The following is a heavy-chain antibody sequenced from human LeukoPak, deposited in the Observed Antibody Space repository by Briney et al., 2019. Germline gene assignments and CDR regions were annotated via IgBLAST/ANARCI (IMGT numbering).Heavy chain of an antibody. CDR3: AREGY. J-gene: IGHJ4*02. V-gene: IGHV4-34*01. Sequence: PSETLSLTCAVYGESFSGYYWSWIRQPPGKGLEWIGEINHSGSTNYNPSLKSRVTISVDTSKNQFSLKLSSVTAADTAVYYCAREGYWGQGTLVTVSS. CDR1: GESFSGYY. CDR2: INHSGST.